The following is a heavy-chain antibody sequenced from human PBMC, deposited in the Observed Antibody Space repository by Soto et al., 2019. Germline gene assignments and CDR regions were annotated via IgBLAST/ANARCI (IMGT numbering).Heavy chain of an antibody. V-gene: IGHV4-4*07. CDR2: VAASGST. CDR1: GGSISGFF. J-gene: IGHJ6*02. Sequence: SETLSLTCTVSGGSISGFFWTWVRQPPGMPLEGLGHVAASGSTAYDPSLRSRLSLSLDVSKNRFSLELTSVTAADTATYFCARGGSAHYYYGLDVWGQGTTVTVSS. CDR3: ARGGSAHYYYGLDV.